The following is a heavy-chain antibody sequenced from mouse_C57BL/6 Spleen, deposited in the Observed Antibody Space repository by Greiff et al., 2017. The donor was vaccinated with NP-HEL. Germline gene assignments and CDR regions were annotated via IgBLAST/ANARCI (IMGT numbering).Heavy chain of an antibody. Sequence: QVQLQQSGPGLVQPSQSLSITCTVSGFSLTSYGVHWVRQSPGKGLEWLGVIWRGGSTDYNAAFMSRLSITKDNSKGQVFFKMNSLQADDTAIYYCAKNKGITTVVATGAMDYWGQGTSVTVSS. D-gene: IGHD1-1*01. CDR3: AKNKGITTVVATGAMDY. V-gene: IGHV2-5*01. CDR1: GFSLTSYG. J-gene: IGHJ4*01. CDR2: IWRGGST.